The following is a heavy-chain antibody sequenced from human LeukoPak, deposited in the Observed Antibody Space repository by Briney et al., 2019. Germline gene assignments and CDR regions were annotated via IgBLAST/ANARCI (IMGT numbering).Heavy chain of an antibody. V-gene: IGHV1-2*02. Sequence: ASVKVSCKASGYTFTGYYMHWVRQAPGQGLEWMGWINPNSGGTNYAQKFQGRVTMTRDTSISTAYMELSSLRSEDTAVYYCASLRGGYSYGYYYDSSGSNALHYFDYWGQGTLVTVSS. D-gene: IGHD3-22*01. CDR1: GYTFTGYY. CDR3: ASLRGGYSYGYYYDSSGSNALHYFDY. CDR2: INPNSGGT. J-gene: IGHJ4*02.